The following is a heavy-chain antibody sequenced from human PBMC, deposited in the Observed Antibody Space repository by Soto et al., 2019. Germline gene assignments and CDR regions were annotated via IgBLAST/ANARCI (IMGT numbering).Heavy chain of an antibody. J-gene: IGHJ5*02. CDR3: AKSFCSSSSCFFVWVDP. CDR2: IIPIFGTA. D-gene: IGHD6-19*01. Sequence: SVKVSCKASGGTFSSYAISWVRQAPGQGLEWMGGIIPIFGTANYAQKFQGRVTITADNSKNTLFLEMNNLRVDDTAIYYCAKSFCSSSSCFFVWVDPWGPGTLVTVSS. CDR1: GGTFSSYA. V-gene: IGHV1-69*06.